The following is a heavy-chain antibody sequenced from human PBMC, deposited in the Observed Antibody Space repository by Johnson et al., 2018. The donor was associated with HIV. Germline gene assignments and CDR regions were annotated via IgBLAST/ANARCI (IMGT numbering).Heavy chain of an antibody. J-gene: IGHJ3*02. D-gene: IGHD3-22*01. V-gene: IGHV3-11*04. CDR1: GFTFSDYY. CDR2: ISSSGTTV. Sequence: QVQLVESGGGLVQPGGSLRLSCAASGFTFSDYYMGWIRQTPGKGLEWVSYISSSGTTVYYADSVKGRFSISRDNAKHSLYLQMNSLSAEDTAVYYCARDRGYWDAFDIWGQGTMVTVSS. CDR3: ARDRGYWDAFDI.